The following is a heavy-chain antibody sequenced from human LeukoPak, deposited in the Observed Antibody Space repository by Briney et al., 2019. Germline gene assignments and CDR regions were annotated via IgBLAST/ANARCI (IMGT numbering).Heavy chain of an antibody. Sequence: GGSLRLSCAAYGFTFSSYAMSWVRQAPGKGLEWVSAISGSGGSTYYADSVKGRFTISRDNSKNTLYLQMNSLRAEDTAVYYCARDAVVAGTGYYYYYGMDVWGQGTTVTVSS. CDR3: ARDAVVAGTGYYYYYGMDV. CDR1: GFTFSSYA. D-gene: IGHD6-19*01. V-gene: IGHV3-23*01. J-gene: IGHJ6*02. CDR2: ISGSGGST.